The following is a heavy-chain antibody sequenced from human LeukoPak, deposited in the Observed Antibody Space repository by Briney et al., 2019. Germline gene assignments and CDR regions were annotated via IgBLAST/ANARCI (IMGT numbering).Heavy chain of an antibody. J-gene: IGHJ4*02. V-gene: IGHV1-69*01. CDR1: GGTFSSYA. D-gene: IGHD3-10*01. Sequence: WASVKVSCKASGGTFSSYAISWVRQAPGQGLEWMGGIIPIFGTANYAQKFQGRVTITADETTSTAYMELSRLRSEDTAVYYCARDWGSEGYYFDYWGQGTLVTVSS. CDR2: IIPIFGTA. CDR3: ARDWGSEGYYFDY.